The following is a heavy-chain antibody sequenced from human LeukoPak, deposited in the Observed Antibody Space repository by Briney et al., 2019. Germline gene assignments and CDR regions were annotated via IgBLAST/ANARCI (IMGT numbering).Heavy chain of an antibody. Sequence: GGSLRLSCAASGFTFSDYYMSWIRQAPGKGLEWVSYISSSGSTIYYADSVKGRFTISRDNAKNSLYLQMNSLRAEDTAAYYCARITWIQKRYYFDYWGQGTLVTVSS. D-gene: IGHD5-18*01. V-gene: IGHV3-11*01. J-gene: IGHJ4*02. CDR3: ARITWIQKRYYFDY. CDR1: GFTFSDYY. CDR2: ISSSGSTI.